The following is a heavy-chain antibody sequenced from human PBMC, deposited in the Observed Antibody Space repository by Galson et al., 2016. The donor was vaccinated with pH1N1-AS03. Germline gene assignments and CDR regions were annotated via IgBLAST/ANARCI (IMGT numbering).Heavy chain of an antibody. CDR2: IFSDGTI. V-gene: IGHV4-59*01. CDR1: GGSINGNY. J-gene: IGHJ4*02. CDR3: ARLPHNDNPGFDY. D-gene: IGHD1-14*01. Sequence: SETLSLTCSVSGGSINGNYWSWIRQPPGKGLEWIGYIFSDGTINYKPSLWGQLTIQVDTPRNQVSLRLTSVTAADTAIYYCARLPHNDNPGFDYWGQGTLVTVSS.